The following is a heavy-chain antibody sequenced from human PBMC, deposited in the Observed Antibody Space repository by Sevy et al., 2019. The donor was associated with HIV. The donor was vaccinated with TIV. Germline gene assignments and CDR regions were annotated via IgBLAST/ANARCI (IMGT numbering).Heavy chain of an antibody. D-gene: IGHD1-26*01. V-gene: IGHV3-23*01. CDR2: TNGRGSST. CDR1: GFTFSSYA. J-gene: IGHJ4*02. CDR3: ARVYSGYYNS. Sequence: GGSLRLSCTASGFTFSSYAMTWVRQAPGKGLEWVSVTNGRGSSTYYADSVKGRFTISRDNSKNTLYLQMDSLRGEDTAVYYCARVYSGYYNSWGQGTLVTVSS.